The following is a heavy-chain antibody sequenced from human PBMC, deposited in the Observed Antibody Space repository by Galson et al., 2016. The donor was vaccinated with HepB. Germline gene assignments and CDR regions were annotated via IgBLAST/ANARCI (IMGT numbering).Heavy chain of an antibody. CDR3: AKGHFGLDY. D-gene: IGHD3-10*01. V-gene: IGHV3-7*01. Sequence: SLRLSCAASGFTFRDVWMSWVRQAAGTGLEWVAHINADGREKYYLDSVRGRFTISRDNAKNSLYLQMDSLRAEDTAVYYCAKGHFGLDYWGQGTLVTVSS. J-gene: IGHJ4*02. CDR1: GFTFRDVW. CDR2: INADGREK.